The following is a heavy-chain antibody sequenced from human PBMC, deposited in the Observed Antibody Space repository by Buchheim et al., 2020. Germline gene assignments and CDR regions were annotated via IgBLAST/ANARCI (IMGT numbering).Heavy chain of an antibody. Sequence: QVQLQESSPGLVKPSQTLSLTCTVSGGSISSGGYYWSWIRQHPGKGLEWIGYIYYSGSTYYNPSLKSRVSTSVDTSKNQFSLKLSSVTAADTAVYYCARVPVRNYDFWSGYFDNWGQGTL. J-gene: IGHJ4*02. CDR2: IYYSGST. D-gene: IGHD3-3*01. CDR3: ARVPVRNYDFWSGYFDN. V-gene: IGHV4-31*03. CDR1: GGSISSGGYY.